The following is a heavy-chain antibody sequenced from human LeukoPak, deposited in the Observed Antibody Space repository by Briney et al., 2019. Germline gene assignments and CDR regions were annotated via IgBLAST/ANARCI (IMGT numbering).Heavy chain of an antibody. D-gene: IGHD3-3*02. CDR2: IHRDDRT. J-gene: IGHJ4*02. V-gene: IGHV3-53*01. CDR1: GFAVSGDY. Sequence: GGSLRLSCAASGFAVSGDYMSWVRQAPGKGLDWVSIIHRDDRTYYADSAKGRFTISRDISKNTLYLQMNALGAEDTAVYYCATRIFWGQGTLVTVSS. CDR3: ATRIF.